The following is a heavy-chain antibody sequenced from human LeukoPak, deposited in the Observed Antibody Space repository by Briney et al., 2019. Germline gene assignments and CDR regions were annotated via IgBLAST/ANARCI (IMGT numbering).Heavy chain of an antibody. CDR2: IYWNDNK. CDR1: GFSLSTSGVG. CDR3: AHSIAVDWFDP. D-gene: IGHD6-19*01. J-gene: IGHJ5*02. Sequence: SGPTLVNPTQTLTLTCTFSGFSLSTSGVGVGWIRQPPGKALEWLAVIYWNDNKRYSPSLKSRLTITKDTSKNQVVLTMTNMDPVETATYYCAHSIAVDWFDPWGQGTQVTVSS. V-gene: IGHV2-5*01.